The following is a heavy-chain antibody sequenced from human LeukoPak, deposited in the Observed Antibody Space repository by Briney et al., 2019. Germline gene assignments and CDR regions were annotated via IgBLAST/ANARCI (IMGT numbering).Heavy chain of an antibody. V-gene: IGHV3-23*01. J-gene: IGHJ6*02. Sequence: GGSLRLSCVASGFTFGKYWMSWVRQAPGKGLEWVSAISGSGGSTYYADSVKGRFTISRDNSKNTLYLQMNSLRAEDTAVYYCAKDLVASSMDVWGQGTTVTVSS. CDR3: AKDLVASSMDV. CDR2: ISGSGGST. D-gene: IGHD2-15*01. CDR1: GFTFGKYW.